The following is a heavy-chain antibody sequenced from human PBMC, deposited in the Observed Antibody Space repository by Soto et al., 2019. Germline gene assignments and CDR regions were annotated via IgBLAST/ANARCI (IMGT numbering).Heavy chain of an antibody. CDR1: GFTFSTYW. Sequence: EAQLVESGGGLVQPGGSLRLSYAASGFTFSTYWMHWVRQAPGKGLAWVSRINPDGSGTAYADSVKGRFTMSRDNSKNMVYLHMISLRAEDTAVYYCARDPPGIGVEYWGQGTLVTVSS. V-gene: IGHV3-74*01. J-gene: IGHJ4*02. D-gene: IGHD3-3*01. CDR3: ARDPPGIGVEY. CDR2: INPDGSGT.